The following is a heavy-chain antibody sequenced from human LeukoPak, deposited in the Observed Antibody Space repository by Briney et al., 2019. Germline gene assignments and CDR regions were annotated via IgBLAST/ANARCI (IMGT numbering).Heavy chain of an antibody. J-gene: IGHJ4*02. CDR1: GFTFSSYW. CDR3: ADLGTSD. Sequence: PGGSLRLSCAASGFTFSSYWMHWVRQAPGKGLVWVSRINSDGSSTSYADSVKGRFTISRDNAKNLVYLQMSILRAEDTAVYYCADLGTSDCGQGTLVTVSS. D-gene: IGHD1-7*01. CDR2: INSDGSST. V-gene: IGHV3-74*01.